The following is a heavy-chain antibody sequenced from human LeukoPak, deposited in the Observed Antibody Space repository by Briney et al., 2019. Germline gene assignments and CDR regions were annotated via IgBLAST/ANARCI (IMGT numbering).Heavy chain of an antibody. D-gene: IGHD2-2*01. J-gene: IGHJ4*02. CDR1: GFTFSSYA. Sequence: PGGSLRLSCAASGFTFSSYAMHWVRQAPGKGLEWVAVISYDGSNKYYADSVKGRFTISRDNSKSTLYLQMNSLRAEDTAVYYCARERPAAMPDYWGQGTLVTVSS. CDR2: ISYDGSNK. V-gene: IGHV3-30*04. CDR3: ARERPAAMPDY.